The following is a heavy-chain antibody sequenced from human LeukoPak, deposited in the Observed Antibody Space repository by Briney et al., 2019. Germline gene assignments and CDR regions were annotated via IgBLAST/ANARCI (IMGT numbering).Heavy chain of an antibody. CDR3: AKRGAGGKLFDY. D-gene: IGHD6-13*01. V-gene: IGHV3-23*01. Sequence: PGGSLRLSCTASGFTFGDYAMSWVRQAPGKGLEWVSAITGDGDTTYYADSVRGRFTISRDNSKNTLYLQVNSLRAEDTAVYYCAKRGAGGKLFDYWGQGTLVTVSS. J-gene: IGHJ4*02. CDR2: ITGDGDTT. CDR1: GFTFGDYA.